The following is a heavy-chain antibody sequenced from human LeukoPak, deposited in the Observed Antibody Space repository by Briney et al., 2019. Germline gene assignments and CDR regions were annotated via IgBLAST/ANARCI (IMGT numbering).Heavy chain of an antibody. CDR1: GGSISSGGYS. Sequence: SETLSLTCAVSGGSISSGGYSWSWIRQPPGKGLEWIGYIYYSGSTNYNPSLKSRVTISVDTSKNQFSLKLSSVTAADTAVYYCARGPNISSSWSAYFDYWGQGTLVTVSS. CDR3: ARGPNISSSWSAYFDY. V-gene: IGHV4-61*08. J-gene: IGHJ4*02. D-gene: IGHD6-13*01. CDR2: IYYSGST.